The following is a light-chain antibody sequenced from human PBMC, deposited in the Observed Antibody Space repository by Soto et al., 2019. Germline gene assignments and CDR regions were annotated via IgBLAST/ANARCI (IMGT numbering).Light chain of an antibody. CDR1: QGIRND. CDR2: AAS. Sequence: AIQMTQSPSSLSASVGDRVTINCRASQGIRNDLGWYQQKPGKAPKLLIYAASNLQSGVPSRFSGSGSGTNFTLSLNSLQPEDFATYYCQQGYSNPWTFGQGTKVDIK. J-gene: IGKJ1*01. V-gene: IGKV1-6*01. CDR3: QQGYSNPWT.